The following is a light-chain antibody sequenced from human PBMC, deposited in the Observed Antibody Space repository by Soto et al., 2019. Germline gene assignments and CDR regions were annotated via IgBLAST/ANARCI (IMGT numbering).Light chain of an antibody. CDR1: QSLRSN. Sequence: EVVMTQSPDTLSVSPGERVTLSCRASQSLRSNLAWYQQKPGQAPSLLIYGASTRATGIPARFSGSGSGTEFPLTISSLQSEYFADYYCQQYNNFWTFGQGTKVEIK. CDR3: QQYNNFWT. CDR2: GAS. V-gene: IGKV3-15*01. J-gene: IGKJ1*01.